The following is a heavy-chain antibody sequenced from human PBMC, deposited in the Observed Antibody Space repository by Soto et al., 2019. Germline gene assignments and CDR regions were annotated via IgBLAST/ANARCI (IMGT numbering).Heavy chain of an antibody. D-gene: IGHD3-3*01. Sequence: GGSLRLSCAASGFIFSGYGLHWVRQAPGKGLEWVAVISDGGSNIYYADSVKGRFTISSDNSKNTLYLQMNSLRAEDTAVYYCAKYLGTDDFGGAYFTFYYMDFWGKGTTVTVSS. J-gene: IGHJ6*03. CDR3: AKYLGTDDFGGAYFTFYYMDF. CDR2: ISDGGSNI. V-gene: IGHV3-33*06. CDR1: GFIFSGYG.